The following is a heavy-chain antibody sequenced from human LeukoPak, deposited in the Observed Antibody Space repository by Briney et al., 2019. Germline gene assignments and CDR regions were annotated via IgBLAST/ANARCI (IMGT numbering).Heavy chain of an antibody. CDR3: ARIGRDYGDYFDS. V-gene: IGHV3-7*03. Sequence: GGSLRLSCAVSGFTFSTFWMTWLRQAPGKGPEWVANIKHDGSETDYLDSVKGRFTISRDNAKNSLYLQMNNLRADDTAVYYCARIGRDYGDYFDSWGQGTLVTVSS. J-gene: IGHJ4*02. D-gene: IGHD4-17*01. CDR1: GFTFSTFW. CDR2: IKHDGSET.